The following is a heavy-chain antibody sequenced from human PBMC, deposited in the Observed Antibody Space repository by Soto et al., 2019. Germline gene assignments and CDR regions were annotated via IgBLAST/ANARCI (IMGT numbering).Heavy chain of an antibody. CDR1: GGSFSGYY. D-gene: IGHD3-10*01. Sequence: QVQLQQWGAGLLKPSETLSLTCAVYGGSFSGYYWSWIRQPPGKGLEWIGEINHSGSTNYNPSLTTRVPILVDTSKNQFSRKLSSVTAADAAVYYCASRRFGDVWGQGTTVTVSS. J-gene: IGHJ6*02. CDR3: ASRRFGDV. V-gene: IGHV4-34*01. CDR2: INHSGST.